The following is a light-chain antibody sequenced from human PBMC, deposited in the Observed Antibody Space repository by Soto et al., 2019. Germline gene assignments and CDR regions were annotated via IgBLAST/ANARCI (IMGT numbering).Light chain of an antibody. CDR2: DAS. J-gene: IGKJ4*01. Sequence: EVVLAQTPATLSLSPGEIATLSCRASQSVSSYLAWYQQKPGQAPRLLIYDASNRATGIPARFSGSGSGTDFTLTISSLEPEDFAVYYCQQRSNFLTFGGGTKVDIK. CDR3: QQRSNFLT. CDR1: QSVSSY. V-gene: IGKV3-11*01.